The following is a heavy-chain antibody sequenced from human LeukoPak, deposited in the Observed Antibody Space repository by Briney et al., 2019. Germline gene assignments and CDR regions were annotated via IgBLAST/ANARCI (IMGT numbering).Heavy chain of an antibody. D-gene: IGHD3-22*01. CDR3: ARTLGGGSVINY. CDR2: INPNSGGT. CDR1: GYTFTGYY. J-gene: IGHJ4*02. Sequence: GASVKVSCNVSGYTFTGYYIYWVRQAPGQGLEWMGWINPNSGGTNYAQKFQGRVTMTRDTSISTAYMELNRLTPDDTAVYFCARTLGGGSVINYLSQGTLVTVSS. V-gene: IGHV1-2*02.